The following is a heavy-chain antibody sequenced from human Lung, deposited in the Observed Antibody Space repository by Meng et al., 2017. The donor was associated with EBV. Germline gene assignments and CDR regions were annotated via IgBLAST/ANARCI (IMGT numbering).Heavy chain of an antibody. Sequence: EVQLVESGGGLFKLGGSXXLSCAASGFTFSSYSMNWVRQAPGKGLEWVSSISSSSSYIYYADSVKGRFTISRDNAKNSLYLQMNSLRAEDTAVYYCARAAAGLTFDYWGQGTLVTVSS. J-gene: IGHJ4*02. CDR3: ARAAAGLTFDY. CDR2: ISSSSSYI. CDR1: GFTFSSYS. V-gene: IGHV3-21*01. D-gene: IGHD6-13*01.